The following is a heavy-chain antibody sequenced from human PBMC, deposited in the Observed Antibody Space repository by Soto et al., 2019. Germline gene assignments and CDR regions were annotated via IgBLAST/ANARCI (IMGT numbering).Heavy chain of an antibody. CDR3: ARGGSGYTWFNEF. J-gene: IGHJ4*02. CDR2: IIPVFQTA. Sequence: QEQLVQSGAEVKKPGSSVKVSCKASGGLFSSYPISWVRQVPGQGLEWMGGIIPVFQTAYYTQRFQGRVTITADESTNTAYMELSSLRSEDTXXXXXARGGSGYTWFNEFWGQGTLVTVSS. D-gene: IGHD3-22*01. V-gene: IGHV1-69*01. CDR1: GGLFSSYP.